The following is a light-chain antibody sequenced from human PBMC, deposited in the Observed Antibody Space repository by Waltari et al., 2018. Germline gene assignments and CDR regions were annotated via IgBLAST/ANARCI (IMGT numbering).Light chain of an antibody. CDR1: SSNIGDYNL. Sequence: QSALTQPASVSGSPGQSITIPCTGTSSNIGDYNLVSWFQHPPGNVPEPVMYYVNKPPSGIYVRFSDSESGNTASLTISALQADVEADYYCCSWSTSGSWMFGGGTKVTVL. CDR2: YVN. J-gene: IGLJ3*02. CDR3: CSWSTSGSWM. V-gene: IGLV2-23*02.